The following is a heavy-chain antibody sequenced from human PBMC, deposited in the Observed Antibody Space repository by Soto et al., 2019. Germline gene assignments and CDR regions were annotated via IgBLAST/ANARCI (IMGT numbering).Heavy chain of an antibody. CDR3: ARHLKAVAAAMAY. D-gene: IGHD6-19*01. CDR2: IYYSGAT. CDR1: GGSMRGSTSNFY. V-gene: IGHV4-59*08. J-gene: IGHJ4*02. Sequence: SETLSLTCSVSGGSMRGSTSNFYWSWIRQSPGKGLEWIGSIYYSGATNYNPSLESRLTMSVDTSKNQFSLNLSSVTAADTSVYYCARHLKAVAAAMAYWGQGIPVTVS.